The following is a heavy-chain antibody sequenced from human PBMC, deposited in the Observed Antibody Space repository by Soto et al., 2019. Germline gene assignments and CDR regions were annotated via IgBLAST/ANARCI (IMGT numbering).Heavy chain of an antibody. CDR2: IDPSDSYT. D-gene: IGHD1-26*01. V-gene: IGHV5-10-1*01. CDR3: ARRPLIVGATTYYYGMDV. CDR1: GYSFTSYW. J-gene: IGHJ6*02. Sequence: PGESLKISCQGSGYSFTSYWISWVRQMPGKGLEWMGRIDPSDSYTNYSPSFQGHVTISADKSISTAYLQWSSLKASDTAMYYCARRPLIVGATTYYYGMDVWGQGTTVTVSS.